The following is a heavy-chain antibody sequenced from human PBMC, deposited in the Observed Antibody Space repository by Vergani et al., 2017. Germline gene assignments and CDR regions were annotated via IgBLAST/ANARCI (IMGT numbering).Heavy chain of an antibody. V-gene: IGHV3-48*01. D-gene: IGHD5-24*01. CDR2: ISSSSSTI. CDR1: GFTFSSYS. J-gene: IGHJ3*02. CDR3: ARDRGARWLQPPDAFDI. Sequence: EVQLVESGGGLVQPGGSPRLSCAASGFTFSSYSMNWVRQAPGKGLEWVSYISSSSSTIYYADSVKGRFTIARDNAKNSLYLQMNSLRAEDTAVYYCARDRGARWLQPPDAFDIWDQRTMVVVSS.